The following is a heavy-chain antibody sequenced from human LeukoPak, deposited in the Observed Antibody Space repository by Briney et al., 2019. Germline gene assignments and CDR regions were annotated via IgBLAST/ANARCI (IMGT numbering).Heavy chain of an antibody. Sequence: ASVKVSCKASGYTFTAYFMHWVRQAPGQGLEWMGWINPNSGGTNYAQKFQGRVTMTRDTSISTAYTELSRLRSDDTAVYYCARDFVVPAYCGGDCYSREHDAFDIWGQGTMVTVSS. D-gene: IGHD2-21*02. CDR3: ARDFVVPAYCGGDCYSREHDAFDI. V-gene: IGHV1-2*02. CDR1: GYTFTAYF. CDR2: INPNSGGT. J-gene: IGHJ3*02.